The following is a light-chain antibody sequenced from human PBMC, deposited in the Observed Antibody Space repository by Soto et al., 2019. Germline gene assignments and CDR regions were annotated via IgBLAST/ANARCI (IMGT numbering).Light chain of an antibody. Sequence: EIVLTQSPATLSLSPGERATLSCRASQSVSSSYLAWYQQKPGQAPRLLIYDASNRATGIPPRFSGSGSGTDFILTISSLEPEDSGVYYCQQRNDWVTFGGGTKVDI. CDR1: QSVSSSY. V-gene: IGKV3D-20*02. J-gene: IGKJ4*01. CDR3: QQRNDWVT. CDR2: DAS.